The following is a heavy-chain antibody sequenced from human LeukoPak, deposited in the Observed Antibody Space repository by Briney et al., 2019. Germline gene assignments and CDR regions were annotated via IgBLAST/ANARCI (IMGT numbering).Heavy chain of an antibody. D-gene: IGHD6-13*01. V-gene: IGHV3-43D*03. CDR3: AKDGRGSSWYYYVDV. CDR1: GFTFDDYA. CDR2: ISWDGGST. J-gene: IGHJ6*03. Sequence: RGSLRLSCAASGFTFDDYAMHWVRQAPGKGLEWVSLISWDGGSTYYADSVKGRFTISRDNSKNSLYLQMNSLRAEDTALYYCAKDGRGSSWYYYVDVWGKGTTVTVSS.